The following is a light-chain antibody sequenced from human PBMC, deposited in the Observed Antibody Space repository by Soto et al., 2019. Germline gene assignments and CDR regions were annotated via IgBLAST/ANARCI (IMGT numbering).Light chain of an antibody. J-gene: IGLJ1*01. CDR3: SSYTTSSTRV. CDR2: EVR. Sequence: QSVLTQPASVSGSPGQSITISCTGTSSDVGAYDFVSWYQQHPDKAPKLMIYEVRNRPSGVSNLFSGSKSVNTATLTISGLQAEDEADYYCSSYTTSSTRVFGTGTKVTVL. V-gene: IGLV2-14*03. CDR1: SSDVGAYDF.